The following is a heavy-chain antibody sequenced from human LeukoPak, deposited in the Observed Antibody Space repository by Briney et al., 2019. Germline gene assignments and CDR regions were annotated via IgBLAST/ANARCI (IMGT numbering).Heavy chain of an antibody. J-gene: IGHJ4*02. CDR1: GFTFSDYY. V-gene: IGHV3-11*01. CDR2: ISSSGSTI. CDR3: ARDSQGKQWLDSFDY. Sequence: GGSLRLSCAASGFTFSDYYMSWIRQAPGKGLEWVSYISSSGSTIYYADSVKGRFTISRDNAKNSLYLQMNSLRAEDMAVYYCARDSQGKQWLDSFDYWGRGTLVTVSS. D-gene: IGHD6-19*01.